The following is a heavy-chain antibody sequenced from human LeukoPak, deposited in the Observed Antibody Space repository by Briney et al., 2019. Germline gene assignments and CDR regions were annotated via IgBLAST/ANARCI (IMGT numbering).Heavy chain of an antibody. CDR2: INSDGSSI. V-gene: IGHV3-74*01. Sequence: GGSLRLSCAASGFTFSSYWMHWVRQAPGKGLVWVSRINSDGSSISYADSVKGRFTISRDNAKNTLYLQMNSLRAEDTAVYYCAREDSEYCSSTSCPNYYYYGMDVWGQGTTVTVSS. CDR1: GFTFSSYW. D-gene: IGHD2-2*01. CDR3: AREDSEYCSSTSCPNYYYYGMDV. J-gene: IGHJ6*02.